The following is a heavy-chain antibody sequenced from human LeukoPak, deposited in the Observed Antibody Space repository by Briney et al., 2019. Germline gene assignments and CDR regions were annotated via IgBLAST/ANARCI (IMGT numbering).Heavy chain of an antibody. CDR1: GDTFSSYA. J-gene: IGHJ5*02. Sequence: ASVKVSCKASGDTFSSYAISWVRQAPGQGLEWMGRIIPILGIANYAQKFQGRVTITADKSTSTAYMELSSLRSEDTAVYYCARETANDSGPIGDYGSRRTTNWFHPWRQGALVTVTS. CDR3: ARETANDSGPIGDYGSRRTTNWFHP. V-gene: IGHV1-69*04. CDR2: IIPILGIA. D-gene: IGHD4-17*01.